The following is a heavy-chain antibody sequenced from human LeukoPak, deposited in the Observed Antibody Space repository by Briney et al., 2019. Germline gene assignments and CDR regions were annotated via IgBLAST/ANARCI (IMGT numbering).Heavy chain of an antibody. D-gene: IGHD6-13*01. CDR2: INYSRSP. CDR3: ASYTEAEGVDY. J-gene: IGHJ4*02. Sequence: SETLSLTCTVSRGSISSSSYFWGWIRQPPGKGLEWIGTINYSRSPYYNPSLRSRVTISLDTSKNQFSLKLSSVTAADTAVYYCASYTEAEGVDYWGQGTLVTVSS. CDR1: RGSISSSSYF. V-gene: IGHV4-39*07.